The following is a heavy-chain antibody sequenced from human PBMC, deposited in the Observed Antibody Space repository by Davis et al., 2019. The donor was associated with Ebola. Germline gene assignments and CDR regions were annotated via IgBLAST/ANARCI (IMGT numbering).Heavy chain of an antibody. V-gene: IGHV3-30*04. CDR3: AKDASSLH. J-gene: IGHJ4*02. Sequence: GESLKISCAASGFTFSSYAMHWVRQAPGKGLEWVAVISYDGSNKYYADSVKGRFTISRDNSKNTLYLQMNSLRAEDTAVYYCAKDASSLHWGQGTLVTVSS. D-gene: IGHD6-19*01. CDR1: GFTFSSYA. CDR2: ISYDGSNK.